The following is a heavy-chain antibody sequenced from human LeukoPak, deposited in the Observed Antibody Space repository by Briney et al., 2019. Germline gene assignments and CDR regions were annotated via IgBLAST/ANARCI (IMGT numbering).Heavy chain of an antibody. CDR3: ARDVDYANPRHDY. Sequence: PGGSLRLSCAASGFTFSSYWMQWVRQAPGKGLVWVSRINTDGITTSYADSVKGRFTVSRDNAKNTLYLQMNSLRAEDTAVYYCARDVDYANPRHDYWGQGTLVTVSS. V-gene: IGHV3-74*01. D-gene: IGHD4/OR15-4a*01. J-gene: IGHJ4*02. CDR1: GFTFSSYW. CDR2: INTDGITT.